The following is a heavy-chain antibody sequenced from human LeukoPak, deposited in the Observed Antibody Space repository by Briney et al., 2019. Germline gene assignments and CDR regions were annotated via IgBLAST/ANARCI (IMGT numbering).Heavy chain of an antibody. D-gene: IGHD2-2*01. V-gene: IGHV4-59*01. CDR1: GGSISSYY. CDR3: ARAYCSSTSCYSLVWFDP. Sequence: SETLSLTCTASGGSISSYYWSWIRQPPGKGLEWVGYIYYSGSTNSNPSLKSRVTISVDTCKNQFYLKLSSVTAADTAVYYCARAYCSSTSCYSLVWFDPWGQGTLVTVSS. J-gene: IGHJ5*02. CDR2: IYYSGST.